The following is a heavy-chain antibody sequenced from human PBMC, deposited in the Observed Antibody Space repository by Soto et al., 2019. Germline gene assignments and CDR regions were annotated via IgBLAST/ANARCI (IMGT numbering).Heavy chain of an antibody. CDR1: GYTFNTYD. V-gene: IGHV1-8*01. CDR2: MNPESGST. CDR3: ARSGGSGYYSAHYYGMDV. J-gene: IGHJ6*02. D-gene: IGHD3-22*01. Sequence: GASVKVSCKASGYTFNTYDINWVRQATGQGLEWMGWMNPESGSTGFAQSFQGRITLTRDTSLNTVYMEVSSLTNEDTAVYFCARSGGSGYYSAHYYGMDVWGPGTTLTVSS.